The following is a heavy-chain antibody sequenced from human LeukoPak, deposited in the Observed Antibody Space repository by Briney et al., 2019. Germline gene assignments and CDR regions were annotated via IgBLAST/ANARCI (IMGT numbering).Heavy chain of an antibody. D-gene: IGHD5-24*01. CDR2: ILSDGSKQ. CDR3: TATPIDH. CDR1: GFTFSTYN. V-gene: IGHV3-30*03. J-gene: IGHJ4*02. Sequence: PGRSLRLSCAASGFTFSTYNMHWVRQAPGKGLEWVAVILSDGSKQYYADSVKGRFTIARDNSKNTVYLQMNSLRAEDTAVFYCTATPIDHWGQGSLVTVSS.